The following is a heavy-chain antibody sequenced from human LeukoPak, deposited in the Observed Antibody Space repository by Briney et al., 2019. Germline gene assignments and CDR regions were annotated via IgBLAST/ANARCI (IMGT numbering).Heavy chain of an antibody. J-gene: IGHJ4*02. V-gene: IGHV3-21*01. CDR2: ISSSSSYI. CDR1: GFTFCSYS. D-gene: IGHD2-15*01. CDR3: ARIFGAATIDY. Sequence: NPGGSLRLSCAGSGFTFCSYSMNWVHQAPGKGLEWVSSISSSSSYIYYADSVKGRFTISRDNAKNSLYLQMNSLRAEDTAVYYCARIFGAATIDYWGQGTLVTVSS.